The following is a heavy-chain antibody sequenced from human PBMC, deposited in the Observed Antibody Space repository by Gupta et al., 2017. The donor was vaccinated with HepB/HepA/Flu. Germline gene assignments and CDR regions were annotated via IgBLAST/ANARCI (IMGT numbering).Heavy chain of an antibody. J-gene: IGHJ4*02. Sequence: QVQLVQSGAEVKKPGSSVKVSCKASGGTFSSYAISWVRQAPGQGLEWMGGIIPIFGTANYAQKFQGRVTITADESTSTAYMELSSLRSEDTAVYYCARGLPEGEDIVVVPAAQAFDYWGQGTLVTVSS. V-gene: IGHV1-69*01. D-gene: IGHD2-2*01. CDR1: GGTFSSYA. CDR3: ARGLPEGEDIVVVPAAQAFDY. CDR2: IIPIFGTA.